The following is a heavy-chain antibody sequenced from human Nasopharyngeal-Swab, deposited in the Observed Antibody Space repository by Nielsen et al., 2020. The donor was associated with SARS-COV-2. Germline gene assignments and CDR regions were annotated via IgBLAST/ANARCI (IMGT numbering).Heavy chain of an antibody. CDR1: GFTFSDYY. D-gene: IGHD3-16*02. CDR3: ARDNGDYVWGSYLNYFDY. CDR2: ISSSGSTI. V-gene: IGHV3-11*01. Sequence: GGFLRLSCAASGFTFSDYYMSWIRQAPGKGLEWVSYISSSGSTIYYADSVKGRFTISRDNAKNSLYLQMNSLRAEDTAVYYCARDNGDYVWGSYLNYFDYWGQGTLVTVSS. J-gene: IGHJ4*02.